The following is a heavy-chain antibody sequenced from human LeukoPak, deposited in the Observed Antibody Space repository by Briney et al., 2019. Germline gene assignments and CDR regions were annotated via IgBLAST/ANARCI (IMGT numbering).Heavy chain of an antibody. CDR3: TRDVVSLDWLLHMGSFDS. CDR2: ISTSGTTT. J-gene: IGHJ4*02. Sequence: GSLRLSCAASGFTFSSYSLNWVRQAPGRGLEWVSCISTSGTTTYYADSVKGRFIISRDNAKNSVYLQMDSLRAEDTAVYYCTRDVVSLDWLLHMGSFDSWGQGTLVTVSS. D-gene: IGHD3-9*01. CDR1: GFTFSSYS. V-gene: IGHV3-48*04.